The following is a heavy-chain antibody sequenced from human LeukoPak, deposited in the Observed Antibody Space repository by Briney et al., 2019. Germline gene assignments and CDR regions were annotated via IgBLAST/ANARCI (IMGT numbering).Heavy chain of an antibody. J-gene: IGHJ4*02. CDR2: ITASGTAM. CDR3: ASSGSYRFDY. CDR1: GFSFSGHW. V-gene: IGHV3-48*02. D-gene: IGHD1-26*01. Sequence: TGGSLRLSCTASGFSFSGHWMHWARQLPGKGLEWVSHITASGTAMFYADSVKGRFTISRDNAKNSLYLQMNSLRDEDTAVYYCASSGSYRFDYWGQGTLVTVSS.